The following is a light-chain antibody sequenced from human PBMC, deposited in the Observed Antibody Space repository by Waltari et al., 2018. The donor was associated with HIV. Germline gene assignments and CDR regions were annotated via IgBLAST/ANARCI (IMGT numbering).Light chain of an antibody. J-gene: IGLJ2*01. Sequence: QSVLTQPPSASGTPGQRATISCFGSNSNIGSNYVYWYQQLPGMAPKLLLYKNNQRPPGGPDRFSGAKSGTSASLAISGLRSEDEADYYCAAWDDRLNLVFGGGTKLTVL. CDR1: NSNIGSNY. CDR2: KNN. CDR3: AAWDDRLNLV. V-gene: IGLV1-47*01.